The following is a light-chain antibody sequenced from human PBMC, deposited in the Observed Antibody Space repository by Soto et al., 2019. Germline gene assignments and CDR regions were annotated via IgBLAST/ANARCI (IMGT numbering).Light chain of an antibody. V-gene: IGKV3-15*01. J-gene: IGKJ1*01. CDR1: QSVSNN. Sequence: EIVMTQSPATLSVSPGERATLSCRASQSVSNNLAWYQHKPGQAPRLLIYDASTRATGIPARFSGSGSGTEFTLTISSLQSEDFAVYYCQHYNDWPSFGLGTKVDIK. CDR2: DAS. CDR3: QHYNDWPS.